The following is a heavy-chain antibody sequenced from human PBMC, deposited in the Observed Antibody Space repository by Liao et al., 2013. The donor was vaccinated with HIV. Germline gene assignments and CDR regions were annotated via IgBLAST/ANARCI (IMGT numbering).Heavy chain of an antibody. CDR1: GGSINSYSYH. V-gene: IGHV4-39*07. D-gene: IGHD2-15*01. Sequence: QLRLQESGPGPVRPSETLSLDCSVSGGSINSYSYHWGWIRQPPGKGLEWIGSVSHSGSTDYNPSLKSRVTLSVDTSKNQFSLKLSSVTAADTAVYYCARERIPLKFGYFDLWGRGTLVAVSS. CDR2: VSHSGST. J-gene: IGHJ2*01. CDR3: ARERIPLKFGYFDL.